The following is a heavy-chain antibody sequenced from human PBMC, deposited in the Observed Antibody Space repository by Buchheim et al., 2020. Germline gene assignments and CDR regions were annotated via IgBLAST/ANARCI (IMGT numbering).Heavy chain of an antibody. J-gene: IGHJ6*02. Sequence: QVQLQESGPGLVKPSETLSLTCTVSGGSISSYYWSWIRQPPGKGLEWIGYIYYSGSTNYNPSLRSRVTISVDTSKNQFSLKLSSVTAADTAVYYCARSGHIVVVPAPGRIDNYYYGMDVWGQGTT. CDR2: IYYSGST. V-gene: IGHV4-59*01. CDR1: GGSISSYY. CDR3: ARSGHIVVVPAPGRIDNYYYGMDV. D-gene: IGHD2-2*01.